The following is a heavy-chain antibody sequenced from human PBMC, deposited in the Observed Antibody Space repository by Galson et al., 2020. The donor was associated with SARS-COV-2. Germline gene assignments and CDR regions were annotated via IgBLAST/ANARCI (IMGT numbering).Heavy chain of an antibody. J-gene: IGHJ4*02. V-gene: IGHV3-7*01. CDR2: IRGDGSET. Sequence: GESLKIPCAVSGFTFKDYWMSWFRQASGKGLEWVANIRGDGSETNYADSVKGRFSISRDNDENSLYLQMNSLRVEDTAVYYCTREGWQGGYWGQGTRVTVSS. CDR3: TREGWQGGY. D-gene: IGHD6-19*01. CDR1: GFTFKDYW.